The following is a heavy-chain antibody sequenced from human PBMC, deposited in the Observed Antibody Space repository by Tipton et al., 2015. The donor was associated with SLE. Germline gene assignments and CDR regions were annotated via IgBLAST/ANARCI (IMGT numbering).Heavy chain of an antibody. CDR3: AKWGGSMIVVVIPFDY. CDR2: ISDSGGST. Sequence: SLRLSCAASGFTFSSYAMSWVRQAPGKGLEWVSAISDSGGSTYYADSVKGRFTISRDNSKNTLYLQMNSLRAEDTAVYYCAKWGGSMIVVVIPFDYWGQGTLVTVSS. D-gene: IGHD3-22*01. V-gene: IGHV3-23*01. J-gene: IGHJ4*02. CDR1: GFTFSSYA.